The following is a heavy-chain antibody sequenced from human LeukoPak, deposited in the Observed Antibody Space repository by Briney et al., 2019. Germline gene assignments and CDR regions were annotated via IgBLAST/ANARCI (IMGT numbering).Heavy chain of an antibody. Sequence: GGSLRLSCAASGFTFSSYGMHWVRQAPGKGLEWVAVIWYDGSNKYYADSVKGRFTISRDNSKNTLYLQMNSLRAEDTAVYYCARALVAYSSSPPFDYWGQGTLVTVSS. CDR2: IWYDGSNK. CDR1: GFTFSSYG. D-gene: IGHD6-6*01. J-gene: IGHJ4*02. CDR3: ARALVAYSSSPPFDY. V-gene: IGHV3-33*01.